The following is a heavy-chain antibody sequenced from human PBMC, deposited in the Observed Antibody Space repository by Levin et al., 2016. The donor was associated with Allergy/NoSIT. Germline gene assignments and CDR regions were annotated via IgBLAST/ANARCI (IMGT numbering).Heavy chain of an antibody. Sequence: WIRQPPGKGLEWVGRIKSKADDGAIDYAAPVKGRFSISRDDSENTLYLQMNSLKTEDTAVYYCTTGRRYYDSSGYYPYYFDYWGQGTLVTVSS. CDR3: TTGRRYYDSSGYYPYYFDY. J-gene: IGHJ4*02. D-gene: IGHD3-22*01. CDR2: IKSKADDGAI. V-gene: IGHV3-15*01.